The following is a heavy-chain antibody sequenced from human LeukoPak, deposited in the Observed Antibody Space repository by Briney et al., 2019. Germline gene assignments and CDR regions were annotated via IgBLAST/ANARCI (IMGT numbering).Heavy chain of an antibody. Sequence: PSETLSLTCTVSGVSISNSYWSWIRQPPGKGLEWIGYVYYSGGTKYNPSLNSRVTILVDTSKNQLSLKLSSVTAADTAVYYCARHHYYYDSSGYHPHDGFDIWGQGTMVTVSS. V-gene: IGHV4-59*08. CDR1: GVSISNSY. CDR3: ARHHYYYDSSGYHPHDGFDI. J-gene: IGHJ3*02. CDR2: VYYSGGT. D-gene: IGHD3-22*01.